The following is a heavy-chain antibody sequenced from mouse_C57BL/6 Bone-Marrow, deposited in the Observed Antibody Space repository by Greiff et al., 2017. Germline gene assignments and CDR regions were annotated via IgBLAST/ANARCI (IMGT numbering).Heavy chain of an antibody. CDR2: INPYNGDT. CDR1: GYSFTGYF. Sequence: EVQLVESGPELVKPGDSVKISCKASGYSFTGYFMNWVMQSHGKSLEWIGRINPYNGDTFYNQKFKGKATLTVDKSSSTAHMELRSLTSEDSAVYYCAEGSSLDYWGQGTTLTVSS. D-gene: IGHD1-1*01. CDR3: AEGSSLDY. J-gene: IGHJ2*01. V-gene: IGHV1-20*01.